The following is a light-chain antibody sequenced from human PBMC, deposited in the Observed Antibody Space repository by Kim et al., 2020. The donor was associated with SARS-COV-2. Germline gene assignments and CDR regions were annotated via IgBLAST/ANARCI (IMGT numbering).Light chain of an antibody. CDR2: EDD. CDR1: SGSIDDNY. CDR3: QSYNRDNVI. Sequence: GKPVTNACTRSSGSIDDNYVQWYQQRPGGDPTTVIYEDDQRPSGVSDRFSGSIDNSSNSASLTISGLRTEDEADYYCQSYNRDNVIFGGGTQLTVL. J-gene: IGLJ2*01. V-gene: IGLV6-57*03.